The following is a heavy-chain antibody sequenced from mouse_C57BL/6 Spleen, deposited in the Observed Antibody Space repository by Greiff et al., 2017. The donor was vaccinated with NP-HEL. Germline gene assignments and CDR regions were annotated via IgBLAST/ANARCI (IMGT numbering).Heavy chain of an antibody. CDR1: GFTFTDYY. V-gene: IGHV7-3*01. CDR3: ARYPRDYDVGWFAY. D-gene: IGHD2-4*01. Sequence: EVMLVESGGGLVQPGGSLSLSCAASGFTFTDYYMSWVRQPPGKALEWLGFIRNKANGYTTEYSASVKGRFTISRDNSQSILYLQMNALRAEDSATYYCARYPRDYDVGWFAYWGQGTLVTVSA. CDR2: IRNKANGYTT. J-gene: IGHJ3*01.